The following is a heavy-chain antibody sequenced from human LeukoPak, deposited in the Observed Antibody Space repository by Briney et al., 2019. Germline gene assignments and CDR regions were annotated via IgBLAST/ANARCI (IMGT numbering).Heavy chain of an antibody. CDR2: INAGNGNT. J-gene: IGHJ4*02. V-gene: IGHV1-3*01. CDR3: ARVSAARWGSFDY. D-gene: IGHD2-21*01. Sequence: ASVKVSCKASGYTFTSYAMHWVRQAPGQRLEWMGWINAGNGNTKYSQKFQGRVTITRDTSASTAYMELSSLRSEDTAVYYCARVSAARWGSFDYWGQGTLVTVSS. CDR1: GYTFTSYA.